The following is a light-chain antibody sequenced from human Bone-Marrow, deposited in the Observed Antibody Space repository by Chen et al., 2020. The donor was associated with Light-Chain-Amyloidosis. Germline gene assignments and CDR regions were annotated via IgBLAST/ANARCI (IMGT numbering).Light chain of an antibody. CDR1: QSLLHLNGYTY. CDR3: MQALQTPEYS. Sequence: DIALTQSPLSLSVTPGESASISCRSSQSLLHLNGYTYLDWYLQKPGQSPQLLIYLGFSRASGVSDRFRASGSGTDFTLTITRVEAEDVGVYYCMQALQTPEYSFGQGTKLKIK. V-gene: IGKV2-28*01. J-gene: IGKJ2*01. CDR2: LGF.